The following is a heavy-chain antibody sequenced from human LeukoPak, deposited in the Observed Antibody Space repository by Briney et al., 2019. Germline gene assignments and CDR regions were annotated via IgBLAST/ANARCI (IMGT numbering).Heavy chain of an antibody. CDR2: IWYDGSNK. CDR3: ARSLRGSYYHYYYGMDV. J-gene: IGHJ6*02. V-gene: IGHV3-33*01. D-gene: IGHD1-26*01. Sequence: GGSLRLSCAASGFTFSSCGMHWVGQAPGKGLVWVAVIWYDGSNKYYADSVKGRFTISRDNSKNTLYLQMNSLRAEDTAVYYCARSLRGSYYHYYYGMDVWGQGTTVTVSS. CDR1: GFTFSSCG.